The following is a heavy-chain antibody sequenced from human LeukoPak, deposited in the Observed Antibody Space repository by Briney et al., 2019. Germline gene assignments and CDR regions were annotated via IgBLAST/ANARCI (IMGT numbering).Heavy chain of an antibody. CDR3: ARGPLTGTTYYFDY. Sequence: GGSLRLSCAVSGFTFNNAWLSWVRQAPGKGLEWVSSISSSSSYIYYADSVKGRFTISRDNAKNSLYLQMNSLRAEDTAVYYCARGPLTGTTYYFDYWGQGTLVTVSS. D-gene: IGHD1-7*01. V-gene: IGHV3-21*01. J-gene: IGHJ4*02. CDR2: ISSSSSYI. CDR1: GFTFNNAW.